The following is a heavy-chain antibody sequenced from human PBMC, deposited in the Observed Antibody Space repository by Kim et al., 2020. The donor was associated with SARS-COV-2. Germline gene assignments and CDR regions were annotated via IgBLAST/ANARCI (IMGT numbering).Heavy chain of an antibody. D-gene: IGHD6-19*01. Sequence: GGSLRLSCAASGFTFSSYSMNWVRQAPGKGLEWVSSISSSSSYIYYADSVKGRFTISRDNAKNSLYLQMNSLRAEDTAVYYCATRAGYSSGWYYRNLDYWGQGTLVTVSS. CDR3: ATRAGYSSGWYYRNLDY. V-gene: IGHV3-21*01. CDR1: GFTFSSYS. J-gene: IGHJ4*02. CDR2: ISSSSSYI.